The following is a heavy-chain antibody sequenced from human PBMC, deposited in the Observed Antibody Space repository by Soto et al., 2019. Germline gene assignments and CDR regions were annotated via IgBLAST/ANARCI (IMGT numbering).Heavy chain of an antibody. CDR1: GYTFTGYY. CDR2: INPNSGGT. V-gene: IGHV1-2*04. CDR3: AREQYVWGSYRYFYYFDY. D-gene: IGHD3-16*02. Sequence: ASVKVSCKASGYTFTGYYMHWVRPAPGQGLEWMGWINPNSGGTNYAQKFQGWVTMTRDTSISTAYMELSRLRSDDTAVYYCAREQYVWGSYRYFYYFDYWGQGTLVTVSS. J-gene: IGHJ4*02.